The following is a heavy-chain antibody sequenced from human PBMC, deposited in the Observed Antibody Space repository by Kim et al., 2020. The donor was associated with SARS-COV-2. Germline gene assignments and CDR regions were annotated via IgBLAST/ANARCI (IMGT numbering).Heavy chain of an antibody. CDR3: AKAPATQTEVD. CDR2: ISTSGDKT. CDR1: GFSFSSYA. D-gene: IGHD2-15*01. J-gene: IGHJ4*02. V-gene: IGHV3-23*01. Sequence: GGSLRLSCAASGFSFSSYAIHWVRQAPGKGLEWVSSISTSGDKTHYADSVKGRFTISRDNSKNTLYLQMDSLRAEDTAVYYCAKAPATQTEVDWGQRTLVIVSS.